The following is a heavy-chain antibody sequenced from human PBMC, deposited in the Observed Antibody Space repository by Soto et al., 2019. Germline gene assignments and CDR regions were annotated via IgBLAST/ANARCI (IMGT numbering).Heavy chain of an antibody. J-gene: IGHJ4*02. CDR2: IKSDGWIR. CDR1: GFPFDTYW. Sequence: PGGSLRHSCAASGFPFDTYWMLWVRQAPGKGLAWLSGIKSDGWIRSYAASVTGRFTLSRDTARNTLSLQMNGLRADDTAVYYCGRDAQMATSTGYLDYWGPGTLVTLSS. V-gene: IGHV3-74*01. D-gene: IGHD2-8*02. CDR3: GRDAQMATSTGYLDY.